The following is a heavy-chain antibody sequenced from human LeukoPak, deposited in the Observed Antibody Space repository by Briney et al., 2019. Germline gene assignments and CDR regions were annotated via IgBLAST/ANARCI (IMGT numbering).Heavy chain of an antibody. J-gene: IGHJ1*01. D-gene: IGHD3-22*01. CDR3: ARSLTGYYDSSGF. V-gene: IGHV1-46*01. CDR2: INPSGGTT. Sequence: KPGGSLRLSCAASGFTFSSYGMHWVRQAPGQGLEWMGIINPSGGTTSYAQKFQGRVTMTRDTSTSTIYMELSSLRSEDTAVYYCARSLTGYYDSSGFWGQGTLVTVSS. CDR1: GFTFSSYG.